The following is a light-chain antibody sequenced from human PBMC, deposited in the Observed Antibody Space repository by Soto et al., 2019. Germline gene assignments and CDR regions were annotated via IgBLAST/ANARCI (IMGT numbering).Light chain of an antibody. CDR3: QTWGAGIGV. V-gene: IGLV4-69*01. J-gene: IGLJ3*02. CDR2: VNSDGSH. CDR1: SGHSNYA. Sequence: QLVLTQSPSASASLGASVKLTCTVSSGHSNYAIAWHQQQPEKGPRYLMKVNSDGSHSKGDGIPDRFSGSSSGAERYLTISSLQSEDEADYYCQTWGAGIGVFGGGTKLTVL.